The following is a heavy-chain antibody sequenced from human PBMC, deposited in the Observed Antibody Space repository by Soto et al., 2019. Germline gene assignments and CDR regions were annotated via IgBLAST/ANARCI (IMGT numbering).Heavy chain of an antibody. V-gene: IGHV1-18*01. CDR2: ITTHTGHT. D-gene: IGHD1-20*01. CDR1: GYSLTNYQ. J-gene: IGHJ4*02. Sequence: ASVKVSCKTSGYSLTNYQINWVRQAPGQGLEWMGRITTHTGHTMYAQKFQGRLTLTTDTSTDTASMELMSLRSDDTSMYFCGRDIPINNPHYFDNWGQGTLVTVSS. CDR3: GRDIPINNPHYFDN.